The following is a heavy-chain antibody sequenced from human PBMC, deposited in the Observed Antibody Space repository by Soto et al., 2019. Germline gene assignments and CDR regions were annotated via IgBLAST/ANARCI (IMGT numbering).Heavy chain of an antibody. Sequence: SETLSLTCTVSDGSISSFFWTWIRQSPGKGLQWLGYVHYSGNTNYNPSLKSRVTMSVDTSKNQFSLRLTFVTAADTAVYYCARMNQLAPKRNAFDIWGQGTMVTVSS. J-gene: IGHJ3*02. V-gene: IGHV4-59*01. CDR2: VHYSGNT. D-gene: IGHD1-1*01. CDR3: ARMNQLAPKRNAFDI. CDR1: DGSISSFF.